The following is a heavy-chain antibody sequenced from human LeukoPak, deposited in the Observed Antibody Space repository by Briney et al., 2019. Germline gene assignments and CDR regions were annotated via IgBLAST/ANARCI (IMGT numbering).Heavy chain of an antibody. CDR1: GYTLTGYY. J-gene: IGHJ4*02. CDR2: INPSSGDT. CDR3: AKNPYEYYFDY. D-gene: IGHD5-12*01. V-gene: IGHV1-2*02. Sequence: ASVTVSCKASGYTLTGYYMHWVRLAPGQGLEWMGWINPSSGDTNYAQKFKGRVTMTRDTSISTAYMELSRLRSDDTAVYYCAKNPYEYYFDYWGQGTLVTVSS.